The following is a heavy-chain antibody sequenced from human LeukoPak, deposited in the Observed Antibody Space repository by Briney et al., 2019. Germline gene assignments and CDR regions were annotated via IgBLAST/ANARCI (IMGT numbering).Heavy chain of an antibody. Sequence: SETLSLTCSVSGGSISSSSSYWGWIRQPPGKGLEWIGSIYYSGSSFDNPALKSRVTISVDTSKNQFSLKLSSVTAADTAVYYCARSGGPLNWFDPWGQGTLVTVSS. V-gene: IGHV4-39*01. CDR3: ARSGGPLNWFDP. CDR1: GGSISSSSSY. CDR2: IYYSGSS. J-gene: IGHJ5*02.